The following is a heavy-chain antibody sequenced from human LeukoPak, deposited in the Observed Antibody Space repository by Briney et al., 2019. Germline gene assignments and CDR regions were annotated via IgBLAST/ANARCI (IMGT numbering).Heavy chain of an antibody. V-gene: IGHV3-7*01. CDR2: IKQDGSEK. J-gene: IGHJ4*02. CDR1: GFTFSSYW. Sequence: TGGSLRLSCAASGFTFSSYWMSWVRQAPGKGPEWVANIKQDGSEKYYVDSVKGRFTISRDNAKNSLYLQMNSLRAEDTAVYYCARAQIDMGFGEFYDYWGQGTLVTVSS. D-gene: IGHD3-10*01. CDR3: ARAQIDMGFGEFYDY.